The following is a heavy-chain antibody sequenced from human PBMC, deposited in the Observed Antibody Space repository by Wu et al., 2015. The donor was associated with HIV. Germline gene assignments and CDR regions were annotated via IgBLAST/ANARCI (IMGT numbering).Heavy chain of an antibody. CDR1: GFSFTTYG. J-gene: IGHJ4*02. Sequence: QVQLVQSGAEVKKPGASVKVSCKTSGFSFTTYGITWVRQAPGQGLEWMGWISAYNGNTKYAQKLQGRVTVTRDTSTCTAYMELRSLRSDDTAVYFCARGGWEIDYWGQGTLVTVSS. D-gene: IGHD6-19*01. CDR2: ISAYNGNT. V-gene: IGHV1-18*04. CDR3: ARGGWEIDY.